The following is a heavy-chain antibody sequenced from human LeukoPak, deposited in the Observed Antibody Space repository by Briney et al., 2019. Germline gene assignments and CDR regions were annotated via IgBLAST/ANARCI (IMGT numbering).Heavy chain of an antibody. J-gene: IGHJ4*02. Sequence: PGGSLRLSCAASGFTFSSYNMNWVRQAPGKGLEWVAGISYDGTNKNSADSVKGRFTISRDSSKNTLYLQMNSLRVEDTAVYYCAKEGSAKPFDYWGQGTLVTVSS. D-gene: IGHD1-14*01. CDR1: GFTFSSYN. V-gene: IGHV3-30*18. CDR3: AKEGSAKPFDY. CDR2: ISYDGTNK.